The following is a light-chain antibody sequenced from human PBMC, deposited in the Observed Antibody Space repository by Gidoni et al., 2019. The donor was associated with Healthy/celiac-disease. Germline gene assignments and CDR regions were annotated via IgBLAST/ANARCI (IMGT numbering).Light chain of an antibody. CDR1: QSVSSY. V-gene: IGKV3-11*01. CDR2: DAS. Sequence: EIVLTQSQATLSLSPGERATLSCRASQSVSSYLAWYQQKPGQAPRLLIYDASNRATGIPARFSGSGSGTDFTLTISSLEPEDFAVYYCQQLVTFGPGTKVDIK. CDR3: QQLVT. J-gene: IGKJ3*01.